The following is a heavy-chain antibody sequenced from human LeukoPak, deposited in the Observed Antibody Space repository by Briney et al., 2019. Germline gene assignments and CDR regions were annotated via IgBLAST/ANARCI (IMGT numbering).Heavy chain of an antibody. J-gene: IGHJ3*02. CDR1: GFTFSDYY. D-gene: IGHD4-11*01. CDR3: ARYEEDYSNYRVSAFDI. V-gene: IGHV3-11*01. Sequence: GGSLRLSCAASGFTFSDYYMSWIRQAPGKGLEWVSYISSSGSTIYYADSVKGRFTISRDNAKNSLYLQMNSLRAEDTAVYYCARYEEDYSNYRVSAFDIWGQGTMVTVSS. CDR2: ISSSGSTI.